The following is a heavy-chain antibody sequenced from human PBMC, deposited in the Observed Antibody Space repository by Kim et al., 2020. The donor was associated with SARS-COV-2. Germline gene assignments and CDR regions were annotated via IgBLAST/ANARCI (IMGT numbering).Heavy chain of an antibody. CDR3: ATTYDFWSGYYTGFDY. J-gene: IGHJ4*02. CDR1: GFTFSSYA. CDR2: ISGSGGST. V-gene: IGHV3-23*01. Sequence: GGSLRLSCAASGFTFSSYAMSWVRQAPGKGLEWVSAISGSGGSTYYADSVKGLFTISRDNSKNTLYLQMNSLRAEDTAVYYCATTYDFWSGYYTGFDYWGQGTLVTVSS. D-gene: IGHD3-3*01.